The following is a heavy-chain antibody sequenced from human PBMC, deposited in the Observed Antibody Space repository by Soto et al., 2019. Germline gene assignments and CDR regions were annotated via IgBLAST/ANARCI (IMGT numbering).Heavy chain of an antibody. J-gene: IGHJ3*02. Sequence: SGPTLVNPTQTLTLTCTFSGFSLSTSGMCVSWIRQPPGKALEWLARIDWDDDKYYSTSLKTRLTISKDTSKNQVVLTMTNMDPVDTATYYCARICSERYFDKGLDAFDIWGQGTMVTVSS. CDR1: GFSLSTSGMC. CDR3: ARICSERYFDKGLDAFDI. D-gene: IGHD3-9*01. CDR2: IDWDDDK. V-gene: IGHV2-70*11.